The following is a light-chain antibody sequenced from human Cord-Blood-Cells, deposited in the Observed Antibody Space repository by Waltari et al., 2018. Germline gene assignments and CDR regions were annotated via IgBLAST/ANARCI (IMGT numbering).Light chain of an antibody. CDR1: QSISSY. Sequence: DIQMPQSPSSLSASVEGRVTITCRASQSISSYLNWYQQKPGKAPKLLIYAASSLQSGVPSRFSCSGSGTDFTLTISSLQPEDFATYYCQQSYSTPLTFGGGTKVEIK. J-gene: IGKJ4*01. CDR3: QQSYSTPLT. V-gene: IGKV1-39*01. CDR2: AAS.